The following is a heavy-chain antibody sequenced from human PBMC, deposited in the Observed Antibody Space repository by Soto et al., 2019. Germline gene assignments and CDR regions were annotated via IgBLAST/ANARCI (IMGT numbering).Heavy chain of an antibody. CDR3: ARIRDSSPRFYFGMDV. CDR2: ICSEDEK. Sequence: QATMKESGPVLVKPTETLTLTCSISGFSVTGGWMGVSWIRQAPGKALEWLAHICSEDEKYYSHSLKSRLTISEDPSRDRVVLTLTNVDPLVTATYFCARIRDSSPRFYFGMDVWGQGTTVTVSS. J-gene: IGHJ6*02. D-gene: IGHD2-2*01. CDR1: GFSVTGGWMG. V-gene: IGHV2-26*03.